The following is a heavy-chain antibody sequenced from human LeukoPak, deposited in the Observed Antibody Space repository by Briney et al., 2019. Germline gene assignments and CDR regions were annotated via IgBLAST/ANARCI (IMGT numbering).Heavy chain of an antibody. CDR2: IIPIFGTA. CDR3: ARGLDAAAGLANFDH. J-gene: IGHJ4*02. D-gene: IGHD6-25*01. V-gene: IGHV1-69*05. CDR1: GGTFSSYA. Sequence: SVKVSCKASGGTFSSYAISWVRQAPGQGLEWMGGIIPIFGTANYAQKFQGRVTMTTDAATSTVYMELRSLRSDDAAVYYCARGLDAAAGLANFDHWGQGTLVTVSS.